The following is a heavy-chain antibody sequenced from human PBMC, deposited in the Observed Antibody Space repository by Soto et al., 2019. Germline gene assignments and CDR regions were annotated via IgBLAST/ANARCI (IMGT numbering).Heavy chain of an antibody. CDR2: VSWDGDGT. Sequence: AGWSLRLSCEASGFTFNDFAMHLVRQAPGKGLEWGSLVSWDGDGTYYADSVRGRFTTSIGSSRTTVYLQLRDLRPEDTALYFCAGWSLRKHAFDIWREGSMVTVSS. V-gene: IGHV3-43*01. J-gene: IGHJ3*02. CDR1: GFTFNDFA. CDR3: AGWSLRKHAFDI. D-gene: IGHD3-3*01.